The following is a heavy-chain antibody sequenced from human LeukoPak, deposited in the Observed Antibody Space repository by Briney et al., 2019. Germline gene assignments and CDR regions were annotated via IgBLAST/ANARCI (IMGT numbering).Heavy chain of an antibody. Sequence: PGGSLRLSCAASGFTFNSEAMTWVRQGPGKGLEWVSSISDSGGTTYYADSVKGRFTISRDNSKNTVYLQMNSLRAEDTALYYCAKGLGFLPQFDYWGRGTLAAVSS. J-gene: IGHJ4*02. CDR3: AKGLGFLPQFDY. D-gene: IGHD6-19*01. CDR1: GFTFNSEA. V-gene: IGHV3-23*01. CDR2: ISDSGGTT.